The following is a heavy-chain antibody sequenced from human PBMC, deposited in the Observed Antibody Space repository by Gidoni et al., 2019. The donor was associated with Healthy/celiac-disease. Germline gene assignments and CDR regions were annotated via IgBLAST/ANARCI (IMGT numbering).Heavy chain of an antibody. CDR3: AKSEFWSGYIGAFDI. Sequence: EVQLLESGGGLVQPGWSLRLSCAASGFTFCSYAMRWVRQDPGKGLEWVAAISGSGGSKYYADSVKGRFTISRDNSKNTLYLQMNSLRAEDTAVYYCAKSEFWSGYIGAFDIWGQGTMVTVSS. CDR2: ISGSGGSK. D-gene: IGHD3-3*01. V-gene: IGHV3-23*01. J-gene: IGHJ3*02. CDR1: GFTFCSYA.